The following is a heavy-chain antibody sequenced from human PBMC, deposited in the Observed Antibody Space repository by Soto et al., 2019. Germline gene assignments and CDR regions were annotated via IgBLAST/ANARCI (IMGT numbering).Heavy chain of an antibody. CDR2: INAGTGNT. D-gene: IGHD1-1*01. Sequence: ASVKVSCKASGYTFTSYSMHWVRQAPGQRLEWMGWINAGTGNTKYSQKFQGRVTITRDTSASTAYMELSSLRAEDTAVYYCARERGNSGTFDYWGQGTLVTVSS. CDR3: ARERGNSGTFDY. V-gene: IGHV1-3*01. CDR1: GYTFTSYS. J-gene: IGHJ4*02.